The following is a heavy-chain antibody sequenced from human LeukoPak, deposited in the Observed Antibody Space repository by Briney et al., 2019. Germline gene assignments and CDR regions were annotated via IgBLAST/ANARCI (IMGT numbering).Heavy chain of an antibody. D-gene: IGHD3-22*01. J-gene: IGHJ4*02. CDR1: GISFSDSY. Sequence: GGSLRLSCVVSGISFSDSYRTWIRQTPGKGLEWLAYISGSGSDICYADSLKGRFTISRDNAKNSLYLQMNSLRTEDTAVYYCARDGIYYDSRGFDQWGQGTQVTVSS. V-gene: IGHV3-11*04. CDR2: ISGSGSDI. CDR3: ARDGIYYDSRGFDQ.